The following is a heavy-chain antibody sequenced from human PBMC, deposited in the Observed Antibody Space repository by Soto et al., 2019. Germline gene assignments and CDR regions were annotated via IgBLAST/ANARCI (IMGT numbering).Heavy chain of an antibody. J-gene: IGHJ3*02. CDR1: GFTIGGYG. CDR2: ISEDGTVQ. V-gene: IGHV3-30*03. Sequence: VQLVESGGGVVRPGGSLRLSCVASGFTIGGYGMHWVRQAPGRGLEWVAVISEDGTVQRYLDAVKGRFYISRYNPKNTLSLQMYRLSPEDTSVYFCAREFQRGLHAFDMWGQGTVVTVS. CDR3: AREFQRGLHAFDM. D-gene: IGHD4-17*01.